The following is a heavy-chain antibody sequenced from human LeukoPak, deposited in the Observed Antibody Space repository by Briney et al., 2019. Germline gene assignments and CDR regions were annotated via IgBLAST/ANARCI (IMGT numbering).Heavy chain of an antibody. D-gene: IGHD3-3*01. J-gene: IGHJ4*02. CDR3: AKDHPNYDFWSGYPELMDY. CDR2: ISGSGGST. V-gene: IGHV3-23*01. CDR1: GFTFSSYA. Sequence: GGSLRLSCAASGFTFSSYAMSWVRQAPGKGLEWVSAISGSGGSTYYADSVKGRFTISRDNSKNTLYLQMNSLRAEDTAVYYCAKDHPNYDFWSGYPELMDYWGQGTLVTVCS.